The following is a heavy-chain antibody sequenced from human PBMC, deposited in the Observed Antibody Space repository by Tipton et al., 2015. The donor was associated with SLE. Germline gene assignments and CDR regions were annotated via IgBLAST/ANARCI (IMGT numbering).Heavy chain of an antibody. D-gene: IGHD3-22*01. CDR1: GGSISGYY. CDR2: IYSSGST. J-gene: IGHJ3*02. V-gene: IGHV4-4*07. Sequence: TLSLTCTVSGGSISGYYWSWIRQPAGRGLEWIGRIYSSGSTIYNPSLKSRVTLSLDMSNNQFSLRVRSVTAADTAVYYCARDDDSSAYDGRGDAFDIWGQGTMVTVSS. CDR3: ARDDDSSAYDGRGDAFDI.